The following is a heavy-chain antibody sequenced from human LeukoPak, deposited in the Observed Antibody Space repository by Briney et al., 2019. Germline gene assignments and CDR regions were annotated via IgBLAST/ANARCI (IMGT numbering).Heavy chain of an antibody. CDR1: GGSFSGYY. Sequence: SETLSLTCAVHGGSFSGYYWSGIRQPPGKGLEWIGEINHSGSTNYNPSLKSGVTISGDTSKNQFSLKLSSVTAADTAVYYCARGRSPIVVVPADTGHYYYGMDVWGQGTTVTVSS. CDR3: ARGRSPIVVVPADTGHYYYGMDV. J-gene: IGHJ6*02. D-gene: IGHD2-2*01. V-gene: IGHV4-34*01. CDR2: INHSGST.